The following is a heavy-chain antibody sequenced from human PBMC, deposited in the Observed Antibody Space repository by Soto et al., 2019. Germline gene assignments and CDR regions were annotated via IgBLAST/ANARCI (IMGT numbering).Heavy chain of an antibody. CDR3: ARQRTTVVTQAYFNH. D-gene: IGHD2-21*02. J-gene: IGHJ4*02. Sequence: SETLSLTCIVSGESISSSSYYWGWIRQPPGKGLEWIGSIYYSGRTYYNPSFKSRVTISIDTSKNQFSLKLSSVTATDTAVYYCARQRTTVVTQAYFNHWGQGALVTVSS. V-gene: IGHV4-39*01. CDR2: IYYSGRT. CDR1: GESISSSSYY.